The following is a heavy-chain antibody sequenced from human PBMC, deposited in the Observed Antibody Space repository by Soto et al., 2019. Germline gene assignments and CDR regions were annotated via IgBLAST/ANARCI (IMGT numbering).Heavy chain of an antibody. CDR3: AKGAYDILTGYYPYYFDY. Sequence: GGSLRLSCAASGFTFDDYAMHWVRQAPGKGLEWVSGISWNSGSIGYADSVKGRFTISRDNAKNSLYLQMNSLRAEDTALYYCAKGAYDILTGYYPYYFDYWGQGTLVTVSS. V-gene: IGHV3-9*01. CDR1: GFTFDDYA. J-gene: IGHJ4*02. D-gene: IGHD3-9*01. CDR2: ISWNSGSI.